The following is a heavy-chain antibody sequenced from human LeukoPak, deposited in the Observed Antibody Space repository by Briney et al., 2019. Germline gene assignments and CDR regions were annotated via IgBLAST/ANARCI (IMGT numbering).Heavy chain of an antibody. J-gene: IGHJ4*02. D-gene: IGHD2-2*01. V-gene: IGHV4-30-4*01. CDR2: IYYSGST. CDR1: GGSFSSGDYY. CDR3: ASDCSSTSCYGSDY. Sequence: SETLSLTCTVSGGSFSSGDYYWSWIRQPPGKGLEWIGYIYYSGSTYYNPSLKSRVTISVDTSKNQFSLELSSVTAADTAVYYCASDCSSTSCYGSDYWGQGTLVTVSS.